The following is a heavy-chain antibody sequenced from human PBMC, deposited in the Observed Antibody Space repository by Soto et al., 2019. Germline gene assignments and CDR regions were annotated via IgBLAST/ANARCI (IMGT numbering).Heavy chain of an antibody. V-gene: IGHV5-10-1*01. CDR1: GYSFTSDW. CDR3: ARHRTAGKGCFDP. D-gene: IGHD6-13*01. J-gene: IGHJ5*02. CDR2: IDPSDSYT. Sequence: GESLKISCKGSGYSFTSDWITWVRQLPGKGLEWMGRIDPSDSYTNYSPSFEGHVTISTDKSISTAYLQWSSLKASDSAIYYCARHRTAGKGCFDPWGQGTLVTVSS.